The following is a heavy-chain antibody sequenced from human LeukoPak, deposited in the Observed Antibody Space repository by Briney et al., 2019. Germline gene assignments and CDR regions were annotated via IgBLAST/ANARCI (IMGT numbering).Heavy chain of an antibody. D-gene: IGHD5-18*01. CDR1: GGSFSGYY. J-gene: IGHJ5*02. CDR3: ARGRYGYSWFDP. CDR2: INHSGST. Sequence: PSETLSLTCAVYGGSFSGYYWSWIRQPPGKGLEWIGEINHSGSTNYNPSLKSRVTISVDTSKNQFSLKLSYVHAADPAVYYCARGRYGYSWFDPWGQGTLVTVSS. V-gene: IGHV4-34*01.